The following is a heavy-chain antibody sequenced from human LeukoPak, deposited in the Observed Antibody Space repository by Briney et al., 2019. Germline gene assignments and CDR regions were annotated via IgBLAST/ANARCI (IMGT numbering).Heavy chain of an antibody. CDR2: ISWNSGSI. Sequence: PGGSLRLSCAASGFTFDDYAMHWVRQAPGKGLEWVSGISWNSGSIGYADSVKGRFTISRDNAKNSLYLQMNSLRAEDTALYYCAKDKADGPYYYDSSGYSHYYCGMDVWGQGPTVTVSS. CDR1: GFTFDDYA. J-gene: IGHJ6*02. CDR3: AKDKADGPYYYDSSGYSHYYCGMDV. V-gene: IGHV3-9*01. D-gene: IGHD3-22*01.